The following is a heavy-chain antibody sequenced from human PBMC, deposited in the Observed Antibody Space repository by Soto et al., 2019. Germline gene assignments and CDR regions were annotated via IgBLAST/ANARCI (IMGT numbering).Heavy chain of an antibody. D-gene: IGHD3-3*01. V-gene: IGHV3-30*18. CDR2: ISYDGSNK. CDR3: AKDRRWYYDFWSGYPYFDY. Sequence: GGSLRLSCAASGFTFSSYGMHWVRQAPGKGLEWVAVISYDGSNKYYADSVKGRFTISRDNSKNTLYLQMNSLRAEDTAVYYCAKDRRWYYDFWSGYPYFDYWGQGTLVTVSS. J-gene: IGHJ4*02. CDR1: GFTFSSYG.